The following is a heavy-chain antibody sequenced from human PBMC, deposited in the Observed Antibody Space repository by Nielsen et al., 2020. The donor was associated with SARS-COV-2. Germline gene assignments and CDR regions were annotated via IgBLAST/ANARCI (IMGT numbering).Heavy chain of an antibody. CDR3: AREGGYGAFDI. Sequence: GESLKISCAASGFTFSSYSMNWVRQAPGKGLEWVSAIGTAGDTYYPGSVKGRFTISRENAKNSLYLQMNSLRAGDTAVYYCAREGGYGAFDIWGQGTMVTVSS. CDR2: IGTAGDT. V-gene: IGHV3-13*01. CDR1: GFTFSSYS. D-gene: IGHD5-12*01. J-gene: IGHJ3*02.